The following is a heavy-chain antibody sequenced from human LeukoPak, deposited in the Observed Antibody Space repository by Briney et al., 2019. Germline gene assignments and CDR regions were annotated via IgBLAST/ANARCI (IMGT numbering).Heavy chain of an antibody. J-gene: IGHJ4*02. CDR2: INHSGST. CDR3: ARGREYYDFWSGYYISWYFDY. V-gene: IGHV4-34*01. Sequence: PSETLSLTCAVYGGSFSGYYWSWIRQPPGKGLEWIGEINHSGSTNYNPSLKSRVTISVDTSKNQFSLKLSSVTAADTAVYYCARGREYYDFWSGYYISWYFDYWGQGTLVTVSS. D-gene: IGHD3-3*01. CDR1: GGSFSGYY.